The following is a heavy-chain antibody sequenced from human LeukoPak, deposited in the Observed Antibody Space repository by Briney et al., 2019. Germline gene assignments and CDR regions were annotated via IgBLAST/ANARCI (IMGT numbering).Heavy chain of an antibody. CDR3: VHLSSPYDFWSGSYTLAAVRH. J-gene: IGHJ1*01. V-gene: IGHV2-5*02. D-gene: IGHD3-3*01. Sequence: ESGPTLVKPTQTLTLTCSFSGFSLSTSGVGVGWISQPPGKALEWLALIYWDDDYRYNPSLRSRLTITKDTSRNHVVLTTTNTDPADSATYYCVHLSSPYDFWSGSYTLAAVRHWGQGTLVTVSS. CDR1: GFSLSTSGVG. CDR2: IYWDDDY.